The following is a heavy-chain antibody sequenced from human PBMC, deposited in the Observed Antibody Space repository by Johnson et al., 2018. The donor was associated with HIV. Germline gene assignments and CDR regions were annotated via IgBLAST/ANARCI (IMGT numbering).Heavy chain of an antibody. V-gene: IGHV3-30-3*01. J-gene: IGHJ3*02. CDR3: ARQKNSQGRWLQFDAFDI. CDR2: IAYDGSNK. CDR1: GFTFSSYA. Sequence: QVQVVESGGGVVQPGRSLRLSCAASGFTFSSYAMHWVRQAPGKGLEWVAVIAYDGSNKYYADSVKGRFTISRENSKNTLYLQMNSLRAEDTAVYYCARQKNSQGRWLQFDAFDIWGQGTMVTVSS. D-gene: IGHD5-24*01.